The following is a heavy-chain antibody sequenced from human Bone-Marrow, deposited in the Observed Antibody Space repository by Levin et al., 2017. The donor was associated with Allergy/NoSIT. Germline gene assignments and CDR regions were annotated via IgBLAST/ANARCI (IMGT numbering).Heavy chain of an antibody. CDR1: GYPFTHYW. V-gene: IGHV5-51*01. CDR3: ARKGGTSSDPFDF. D-gene: IGHD3-16*01. Sequence: GESLKISCKGSGYPFTHYWIGRVRQTPGKGLQWMGIIYPGDSETRYSPSFQGHVTLSADESSDTAYLQLTSLQASDTALYFCARKGGTSSDPFDFWGQGTLVTVSS. CDR2: IYPGDSET. J-gene: IGHJ4*02.